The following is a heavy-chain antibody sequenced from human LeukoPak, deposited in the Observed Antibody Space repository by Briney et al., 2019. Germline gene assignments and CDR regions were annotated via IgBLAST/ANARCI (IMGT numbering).Heavy chain of an antibody. Sequence: GASVKVSCKASGYTFTSYYLYWVRQAPGQGPEWMGVISLSGASTTYAQTFQGRVTLTRDMSTSTDYLELSSLRSEDTAVYYCARDNSVRDEAWWFSPWGQGTLVTVSS. CDR2: ISLSGAST. D-gene: IGHD5-24*01. V-gene: IGHV1-46*01. CDR3: ARDNSVRDEAWWFSP. CDR1: GYTFTSYY. J-gene: IGHJ5*02.